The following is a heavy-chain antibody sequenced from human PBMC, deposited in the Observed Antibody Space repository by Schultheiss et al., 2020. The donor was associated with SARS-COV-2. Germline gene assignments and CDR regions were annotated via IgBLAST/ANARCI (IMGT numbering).Heavy chain of an antibody. Sequence: SETLSLTCTVSGGSISSYYWGWIRQPPGKGLEWIGSIYYSGSTNYNPSLKSRVTMSVDTSKNQFSLKLSSVTAADTAVYYCARHGGYTYGYDYWGQGTVVTVSS. CDR3: ARHGGYTYGYDY. CDR1: GGSISSYY. J-gene: IGHJ4*02. CDR2: IYYSGST. D-gene: IGHD5-18*01. V-gene: IGHV4-59*08.